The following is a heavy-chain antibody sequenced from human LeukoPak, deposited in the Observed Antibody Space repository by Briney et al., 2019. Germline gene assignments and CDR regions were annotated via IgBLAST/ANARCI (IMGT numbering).Heavy chain of an antibody. V-gene: IGHV3-7*04. CDR1: GFTFGSYW. J-gene: IGHJ4*02. CDR2: INEDGSET. CDR3: ARGRQMTY. Sequence: GGSLRLSCAASGFTFGSYWMSWVRQAQGRGLEWVANINEDGSETYYVDSMKGRFTISRDNAKNSLFLEMNSLRAEDTAVYYCARGRQMTYWGQGTLVTVSS.